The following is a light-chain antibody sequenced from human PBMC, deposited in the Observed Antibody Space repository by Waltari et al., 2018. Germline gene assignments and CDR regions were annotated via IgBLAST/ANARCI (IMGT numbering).Light chain of an antibody. Sequence: FMLTQPHSVSESPGKTVTISCTRSSGAIASNYVQWYQQRPGTSPIALIYENNKRPHVVPVRFSGSIASSSNAASLTISGLKTEDEADYYCQSYDSTNHGVFGGGTKLTVL. V-gene: IGLV6-57*01. CDR3: QSYDSTNHGV. CDR1: SGAIASNY. CDR2: ENN. J-gene: IGLJ2*01.